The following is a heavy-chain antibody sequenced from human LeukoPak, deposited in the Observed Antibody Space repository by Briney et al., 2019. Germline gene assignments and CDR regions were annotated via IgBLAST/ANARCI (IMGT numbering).Heavy chain of an antibody. Sequence: SETLSLTCAVYGGSFSGYYWSWIRQPPGKGLEWIGEINHSGSTNYNPSLKSRVTISVDTSKNQFSLKLSSVTAADTAVYYCAGGNLHYDYVWGSYRYTSFDYWGQGTLVTVSS. V-gene: IGHV4-34*01. D-gene: IGHD3-16*02. CDR2: INHSGST. CDR3: AGGNLHYDYVWGSYRYTSFDY. CDR1: GGSFSGYY. J-gene: IGHJ4*02.